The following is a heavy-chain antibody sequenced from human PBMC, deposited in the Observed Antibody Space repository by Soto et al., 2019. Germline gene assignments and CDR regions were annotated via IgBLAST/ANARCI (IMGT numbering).Heavy chain of an antibody. CDR1: GFAFSGNT. CDR2: IAPDGSQI. Sequence: PGGSLRLSCAASGFAFSGNTMYWVRQAPGKGLEWVALIAPDGSQIYYADPVKGRFTISRDNSKNTLYLQMDSLRAEDTSLYLCATDIHATWLLNSWGQGTLVTVSS. J-gene: IGHJ4*02. V-gene: IGHV3-30-3*01. CDR3: ATDIHATWLLNS. D-gene: IGHD2-2*02.